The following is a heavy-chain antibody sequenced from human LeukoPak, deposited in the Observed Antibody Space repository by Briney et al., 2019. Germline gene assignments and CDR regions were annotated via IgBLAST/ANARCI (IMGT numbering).Heavy chain of an antibody. V-gene: IGHV4-30-4*01. CDR3: ARGRTTYYYDSSGYYFDY. J-gene: IGHJ4*02. CDR2: ICYSGST. CDR1: GGSISSGDYY. Sequence: SETLSLTCTVSGGSISSGDYYWSWIRQPPGKGLEWIGYICYSGSTYYSPSLKSRVTISVDTSKNQFSLKLSSVTAADTAVYYCARGRTTYYYDSSGYYFDYWGQGTLVTVSP. D-gene: IGHD3-22*01.